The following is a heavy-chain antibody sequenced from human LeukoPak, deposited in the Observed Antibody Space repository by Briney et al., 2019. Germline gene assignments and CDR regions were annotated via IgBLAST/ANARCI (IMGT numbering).Heavy chain of an antibody. CDR2: IRQDGSDK. J-gene: IGHJ4*02. D-gene: IGHD6-13*01. V-gene: IGHV3-7*03. CDR3: ARGIAAAGSY. Sequence: PGGSLRLSCVASGFTLSSYCVTWVRQAPGKGLEWVANIRQDGSDKYYMDSVKGRFTISRDNAKNSVYLQMNSLRVEDTAVYYCARGIAAAGSYWGQGTLVTVSS. CDR1: GFTLSSYC.